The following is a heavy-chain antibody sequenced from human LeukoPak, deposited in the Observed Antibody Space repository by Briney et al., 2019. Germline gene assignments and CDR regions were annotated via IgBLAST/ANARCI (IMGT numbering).Heavy chain of an antibody. CDR2: IIPIFGTA. Sequence: VASVKVSCKASGGTFSSYAISWVRQAPGQGLEWMGGIIPIFGTANYAQKFQGRVTITADESTSTACMELSSLRSEDTAVYYCARETHGYYYDSSGSDAFDIWGQGTKVTVSS. CDR1: GGTFSSYA. J-gene: IGHJ3*02. V-gene: IGHV1-69*13. D-gene: IGHD3-22*01. CDR3: ARETHGYYYDSSGSDAFDI.